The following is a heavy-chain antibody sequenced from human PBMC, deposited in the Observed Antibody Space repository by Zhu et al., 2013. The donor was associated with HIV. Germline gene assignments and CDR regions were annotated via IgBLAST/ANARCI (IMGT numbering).Heavy chain of an antibody. CDR1: GFTFSSYE. J-gene: IGHJ4*02. V-gene: IGHV3-48*03. CDR3: ARPQYYYDSSGYYDPLDY. D-gene: IGHD3-22*01. Sequence: EVQLVESGGGLVQPGGSLRLSCAASGFTFSSYEMNWVRQAPGKGLEWVSYISSSGSTIYYADSVKGRFTISRDNAKNSLYLQMNSLRAEDTAVYYCARPQYYYDSSGYYDPLDYWGQGTLVTVSS. CDR2: ISSSGSTI.